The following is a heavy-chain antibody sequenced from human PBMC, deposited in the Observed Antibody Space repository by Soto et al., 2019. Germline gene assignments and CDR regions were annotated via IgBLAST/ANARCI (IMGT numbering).Heavy chain of an antibody. CDR3: AKDGDGSGPRMDV. CDR1: EFSFTSYG. Sequence: QVQLVESGGGLVQPGRSLRLSCAASEFSFTSYGMNWVRQAPGKGLEWVAIISFDGSNKYYADSVKGRFTISRDNSKNTLYLQMNSLRPEDTAMYYCAKDGDGSGPRMDVWGQGTTVTVSS. V-gene: IGHV3-30*18. CDR2: ISFDGSNK. D-gene: IGHD3-10*01. J-gene: IGHJ6*02.